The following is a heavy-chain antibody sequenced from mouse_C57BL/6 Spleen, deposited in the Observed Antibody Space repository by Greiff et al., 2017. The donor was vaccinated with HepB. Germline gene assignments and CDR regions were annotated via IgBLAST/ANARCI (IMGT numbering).Heavy chain of an antibody. Sequence: VKLQQPGAELVKPGASVKLSCKASGYTFTSYWMQWVKQRPGQGLEWIGEIDPSDSYTNYNHKFKGKATLTVDTSSSTAYMQLSSLTSEDSAVYYCARGGLTTVVGFDYWGQGTTLTVSS. CDR1: GYTFTSYW. V-gene: IGHV1-50*01. D-gene: IGHD1-1*01. J-gene: IGHJ2*01. CDR2: IDPSDSYT. CDR3: ARGGLTTVVGFDY.